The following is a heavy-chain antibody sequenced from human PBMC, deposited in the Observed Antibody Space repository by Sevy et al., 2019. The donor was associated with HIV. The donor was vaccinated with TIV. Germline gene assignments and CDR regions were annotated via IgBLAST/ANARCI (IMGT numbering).Heavy chain of an antibody. J-gene: IGHJ3*02. Sequence: GGSLRLSCAASGFTFSSYGMHWVRQAPGKGLEWVAVIWYDGSNKYYAASVKGRFTISRDNSKNTLYLQMNSLRAEDTAVYYCAKDRVSRRSAFDIWGQGTMVTVSS. D-gene: IGHD3-16*02. CDR3: AKDRVSRRSAFDI. CDR2: IWYDGSNK. CDR1: GFTFSSYG. V-gene: IGHV3-33*06.